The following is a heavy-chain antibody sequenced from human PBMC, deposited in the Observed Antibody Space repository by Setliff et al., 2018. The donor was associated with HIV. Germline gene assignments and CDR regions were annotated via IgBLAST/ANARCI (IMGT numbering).Heavy chain of an antibody. V-gene: IGHV4-34*01. CDR2: MNQSGTT. CDR1: GTSFSDHH. Sequence: SETLSLTCSVYGTSFSDHHWSWVRQTPGKGLEWIGEMNQSGTTNYNPSLKSRVTMSIDTSKNQFSLKLSSVTAADTAVYYCARRIDNSGSLPAKNWFDTWGQGRLVTVSS. J-gene: IGHJ5*02. D-gene: IGHD3-10*01. CDR3: ARRIDNSGSLPAKNWFDT.